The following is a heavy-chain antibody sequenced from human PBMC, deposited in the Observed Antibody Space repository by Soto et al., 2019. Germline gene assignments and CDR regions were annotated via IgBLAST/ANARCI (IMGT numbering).Heavy chain of an antibody. CDR2: INPNSGDT. CDR1: GYTFTGYY. D-gene: IGHD1-26*01. CDR3: AKGGAIVAAGTRVYLYNAMDV. J-gene: IGHJ6*02. V-gene: IGHV1-2*02. Sequence: ASVKVSCKASGYTFTGYYVHWVRQAPGQGLEWMGWINPNSGDTYLAQRFQGRVTMNRDTSIGTAYMELRGLTSDDTAEYYCAKGGAIVAAGTRVYLYNAMDVWGQGTTVTVSS.